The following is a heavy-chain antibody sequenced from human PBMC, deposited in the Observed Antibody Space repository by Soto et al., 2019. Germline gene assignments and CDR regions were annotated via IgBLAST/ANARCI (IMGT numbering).Heavy chain of an antibody. CDR2: ISPRGDDT. CDR3: AQMALVPSHTSLLHY. CDR1: GFTFTTYA. D-gene: IGHD1-26*01. V-gene: IGHV3-23*01. J-gene: IGHJ4*02. Sequence: GVLRLSCAASGFTFTTYAMSWVRQAPGKGLEWVSAISPRGDDTFYAGSVKGRFTISRNNSKNMLYLQMNSLGAEDTAVHYCAQMALVPSHTSLLHYWGQGILVTVSS.